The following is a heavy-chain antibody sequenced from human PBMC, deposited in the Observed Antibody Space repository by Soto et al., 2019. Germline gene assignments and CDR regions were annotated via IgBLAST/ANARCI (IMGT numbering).Heavy chain of an antibody. CDR3: ARAVYYDSSGYPPAFDY. D-gene: IGHD3-22*01. CDR2: INPSGGST. V-gene: IGHV1-46*01. CDR1: GYTFTSYY. J-gene: IGHJ4*02. Sequence: ASVKVSCKASGYTFTSYYMHWVRQAPGQGLEWMGIINPSGGSTSYAQKFQGRVTMTRDTSTSTVYMELSSLRSEDTAVYYCARAVYYDSSGYPPAFDYWSQGTLVTVSS.